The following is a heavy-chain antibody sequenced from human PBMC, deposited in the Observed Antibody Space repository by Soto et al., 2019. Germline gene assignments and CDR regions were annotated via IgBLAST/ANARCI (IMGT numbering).Heavy chain of an antibody. Sequence: SGFTLSSYAHLVGRLAPGKRTDWVALISYDGSDKDYADSVKGRFTISRDNSRNTLFLQMNSLRAEDTAVYYCARDYYKYYDSSGYYRPTADWGQGTFVTVSS. D-gene: IGHD3-22*01. J-gene: IGHJ4*02. CDR3: ARDYYKYYDSSGYYRPTAD. CDR2: ISYDGSDK. CDR1: GFTLSSYA. V-gene: IGHV3-30-3*01.